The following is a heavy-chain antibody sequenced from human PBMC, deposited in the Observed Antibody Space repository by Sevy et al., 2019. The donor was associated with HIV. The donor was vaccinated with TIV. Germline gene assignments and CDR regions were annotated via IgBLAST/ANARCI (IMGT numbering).Heavy chain of an antibody. CDR1: GFTFSRYS. CDR2: ISGNRAAI. D-gene: IGHD2-21*02. Sequence: GGSLRLSCAASGFTFSRYSMNWVRQAPGKGLEWISYISGNRAAIYYADSVKGRFTVSRDNDNDALYLQLNSLRYDDTALYYCARGPDSGDDCDIGFYYPLDVWGQGTTVTVSS. J-gene: IGHJ6*02. V-gene: IGHV3-48*02. CDR3: ARGPDSGDDCDIGFYYPLDV.